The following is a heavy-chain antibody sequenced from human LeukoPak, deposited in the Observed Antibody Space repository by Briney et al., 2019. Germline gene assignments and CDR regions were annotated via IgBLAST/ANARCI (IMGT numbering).Heavy chain of an antibody. Sequence: GGSPRLSCAASGFTFSSYAMSWVRQAPGKGLEWVSAITGSGGSTYYADSVKGRFTISRDNSKNTLFLQMNSLRAEDTAVYYCAKGHCSSSSCYSYAFDIWGQGTVVTVSS. J-gene: IGHJ3*02. CDR3: AKGHCSSSSCYSYAFDI. CDR2: ITGSGGST. CDR1: GFTFSSYA. D-gene: IGHD2-2*01. V-gene: IGHV3-23*01.